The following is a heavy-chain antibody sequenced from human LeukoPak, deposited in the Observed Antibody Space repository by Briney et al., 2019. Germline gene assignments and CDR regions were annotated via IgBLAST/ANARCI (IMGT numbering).Heavy chain of an antibody. CDR3: AKGGFDILTGYYRSHMDV. J-gene: IGHJ6*03. Sequence: GGSLRLSCAASAFTFSGYAMSWVRQAPGRGLEWVSAISGSGGSTYYADSVKGRFTISRDNSKNTLYLQMNSLRAEDTAVYYCAKGGFDILTGYYRSHMDVWGKGTTVTVSS. V-gene: IGHV3-23*01. CDR1: AFTFSGYA. D-gene: IGHD3-9*01. CDR2: ISGSGGST.